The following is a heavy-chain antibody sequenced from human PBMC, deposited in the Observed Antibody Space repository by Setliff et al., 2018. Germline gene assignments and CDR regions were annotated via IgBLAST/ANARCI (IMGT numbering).Heavy chain of an antibody. CDR2: INPIFGTA. D-gene: IGHD6-6*01. CDR1: GGTFSSYG. J-gene: IGHJ6*03. V-gene: IGHV1-69*05. Sequence: SVKVSCKASGGTFSSYGVSWVRQAPEQGLEWMGGINPIFGTANYAQKFQGRLTVTTDESTNTAYMELSSLSSEDTAVYYCARVVGSSSSPYNYYYYMVVWGKGTTVTVSS. CDR3: ARVVGSSSSPYNYYYYMVV.